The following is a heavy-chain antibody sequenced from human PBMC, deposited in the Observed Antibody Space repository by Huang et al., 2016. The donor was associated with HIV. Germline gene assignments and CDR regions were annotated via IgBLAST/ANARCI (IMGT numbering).Heavy chain of an antibody. D-gene: IGHD5-18*01. J-gene: IGHJ4*02. V-gene: IGHV5-51*01. CDR2: IYPRDSET. CDR3: ARQVDGFRSHFDF. Sequence: EVLLVQSGAELKEPGESLKISCKASGYGFSRYWIGGVRRKPGKGLEWMVIIYPRDSETNYSPSFDGQVTISADKSTRTAYLQWESLKAPDTAIYFCARQVDGFRSHFDFWGQGTLVSVSS. CDR1: GYGFSRYW.